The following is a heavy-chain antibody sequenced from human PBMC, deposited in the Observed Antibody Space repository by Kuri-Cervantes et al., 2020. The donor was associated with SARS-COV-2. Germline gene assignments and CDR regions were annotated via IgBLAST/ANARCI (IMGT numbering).Heavy chain of an antibody. J-gene: IGHJ6*03. D-gene: IGHD3-10*01. CDR2: SRSKAYGGTS. V-gene: IGHV3-49*03. CDR1: GSTFGDYA. Sequence: GGSLRLSCTASGSTFGDYAMNWFRQTPGKGLEWVGFSRSKAYGGTSEYAASVKDRFTISRDDTGTIAYLQMNSLKTEDTAVYYCTTGPSVAVRPDSYFYMDVWGKGTTVTVSS. CDR3: TTGPSVAVRPDSYFYMDV.